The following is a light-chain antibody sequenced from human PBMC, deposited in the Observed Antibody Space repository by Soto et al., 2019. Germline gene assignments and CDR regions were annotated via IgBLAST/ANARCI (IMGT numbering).Light chain of an antibody. V-gene: IGLV2-14*01. J-gene: IGLJ1*01. Sequence: QSVLTRPASVSGSPGQSITISCTGTSSDIGGYDYVSWYQQHPGKVPKLMIYEVSNRPSGVSNRFSGSKSGNTASLTISGLQAEDEADYYCCSYTSTITYVFGTGTKVTVL. CDR1: SSDIGGYDY. CDR2: EVS. CDR3: CSYTSTITYV.